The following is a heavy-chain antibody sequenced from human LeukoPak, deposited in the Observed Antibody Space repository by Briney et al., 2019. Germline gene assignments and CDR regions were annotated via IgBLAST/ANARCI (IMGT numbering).Heavy chain of an antibody. CDR1: GYTFTSYG. CDR3: ARGSEQWLVIWDAFDI. D-gene: IGHD6-19*01. CDR2: IIPIFGTA. V-gene: IGHV1-69*06. Sequence: EASVKVSCKASGYTFTSYGISWVRQAPGQGLEWMGGIIPIFGTANYAQKFQGRVTITADKSTSTAYMELSSLRSEDTAVYYCARGSEQWLVIWDAFDIWGQGTTVTVSS. J-gene: IGHJ3*02.